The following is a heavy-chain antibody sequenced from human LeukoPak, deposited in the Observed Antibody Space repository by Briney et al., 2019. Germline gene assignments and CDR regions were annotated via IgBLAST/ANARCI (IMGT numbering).Heavy chain of an antibody. Sequence: SETLSLTCAVSGVSISGSGHYWGWIRQPPGKGLEWIGNIYHSGSTYYNASLQSRVTISIDTSKNQFSLQLNSVTPEDTAVYYCARGAAAGSRSFDYWGQGTLVTVSS. D-gene: IGHD6-13*01. V-gene: IGHV4-39*07. CDR3: ARGAAAGSRSFDY. CDR2: IYHSGST. J-gene: IGHJ4*02. CDR1: GVSISGSGHY.